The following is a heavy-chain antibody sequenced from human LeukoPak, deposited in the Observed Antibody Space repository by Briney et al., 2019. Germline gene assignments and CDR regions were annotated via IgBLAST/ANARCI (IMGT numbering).Heavy chain of an antibody. J-gene: IGHJ6*03. CDR1: GFIFSGYY. CDR2: ISSSGSTI. V-gene: IGHV3-11*01. D-gene: IGHD4-17*01. Sequence: NPGGSLRLSCAASGFIFSGYYMSWIRQAPGKGLEWVSYISSSGSTIYYADSVKGRFTISRDNAKKSLYLQMNSLRAEDTAVYYCARSPPATVTTPGHYMDVWGKGTTVTISS. CDR3: ARSPPATVTTPGHYMDV.